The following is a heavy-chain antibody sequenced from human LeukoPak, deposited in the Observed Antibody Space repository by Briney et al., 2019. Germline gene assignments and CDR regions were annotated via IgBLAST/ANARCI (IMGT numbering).Heavy chain of an antibody. J-gene: IGHJ4*02. V-gene: IGHV3-48*03. CDR3: ARVLPPLYYFDS. Sequence: GGSLRLSCAASGFTFSSYEMNWVRQAPGKGLEWVSYISSSGSTIYYADSVKGRFTISRDNAKNSLYLQMNSLRAEDTAVYYCARVLPPLYYFDSWGPGTLVTVSS. CDR1: GFTFSSYE. CDR2: ISSSGSTI. D-gene: IGHD3-10*01.